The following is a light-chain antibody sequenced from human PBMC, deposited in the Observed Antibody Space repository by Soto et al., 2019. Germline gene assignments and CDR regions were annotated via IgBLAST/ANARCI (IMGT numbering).Light chain of an antibody. J-gene: IGLJ1*01. CDR1: SSDVGGYNY. V-gene: IGLV2-14*01. CDR3: SSYTSSSTLV. CDR2: EVS. Sequence: QSVLTQPASVSGSPGQSITISCTGTSSDVGGYNYVSWYQQHPGKAPKLMIYEVSNRPSGVSNRFSGSKSGNTASLTISGLQAEDEADYYCSSYTSSSTLVFGNGTKATV.